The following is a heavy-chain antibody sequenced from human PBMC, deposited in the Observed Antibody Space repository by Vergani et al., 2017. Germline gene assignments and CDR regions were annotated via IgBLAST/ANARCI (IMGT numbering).Heavy chain of an antibody. D-gene: IGHD2-2*01. J-gene: IGHJ6*03. CDR2: IIPIFGTA. CDR3: ARRLIVPADLGPNYYYYYMDV. CDR1: GGPFSSYA. V-gene: IGHV1-69*13. Sequence: VQLVQSGAEVKKPGSSVKVSCKASGGPFSSYAISWVRQAPGQGLEWMGGIIPIFGTANYAQKFQGRVTITADDSTSTAHMELSCLISEATAGYYCARRLIVPADLGPNYYYYYMDVWGKGTTVTVSS.